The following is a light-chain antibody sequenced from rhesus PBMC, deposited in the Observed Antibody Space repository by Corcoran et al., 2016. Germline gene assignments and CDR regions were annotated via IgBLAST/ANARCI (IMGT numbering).Light chain of an antibody. CDR3: QQYTSRPWT. J-gene: IGKJ1*01. Sequence: DIQMTQSPSSLSASVGDTVTITCRASQGISGWLVWYQPKPGNAPKLMCYKASSLQSGVPSRVSGRGSGTAFTLPINNLQSEGFATYDCQQYTSRPWTFGQGTKVEIK. CDR1: QGISGW. CDR2: KAS. V-gene: IGKV1-22*01.